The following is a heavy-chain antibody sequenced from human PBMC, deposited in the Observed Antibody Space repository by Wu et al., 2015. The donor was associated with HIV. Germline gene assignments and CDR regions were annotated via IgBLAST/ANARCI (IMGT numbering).Heavy chain of an antibody. Sequence: QVQVVQSGPEVKKPGDSVKVSCKASGYYLTNNYLFWVRQAPGQGLEWMGWFSPYTTKTNYALKFLGRITMTRNTSISTAYMELKNLTSDDTAVYFCARDAPYGERNLWGPGTLVTISS. CDR3: ARDAPYGERNL. V-gene: IGHV1-2*02. CDR1: GYYLTNNY. D-gene: IGHD4/OR15-4a*01. CDR2: FSPYTTKT. J-gene: IGHJ1*01.